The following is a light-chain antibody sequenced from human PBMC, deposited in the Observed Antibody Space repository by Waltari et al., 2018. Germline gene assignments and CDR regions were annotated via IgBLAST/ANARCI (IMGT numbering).Light chain of an antibody. CDR1: SNDIGSYNF. Sequence: QSALTQPASVSGSPGQSITVSCIGTSNDIGSYNFVSWFQQHPGRAPKRMIFDVSERPLGVSKPSAGSKACNTASRTISGLQAEDEADYYCFSYAGSNSFAFGGGTRVTVL. CDR3: FSYAGSNSFA. V-gene: IGLV2-23*02. CDR2: DVS. J-gene: IGLJ2*01.